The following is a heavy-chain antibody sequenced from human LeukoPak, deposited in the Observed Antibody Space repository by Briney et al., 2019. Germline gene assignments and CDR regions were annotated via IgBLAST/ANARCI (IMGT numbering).Heavy chain of an antibody. J-gene: IGHJ5*02. Sequence: GGSLRLSCAVSGFTFSNFPMTWVRQAPGKGLEWVSVISGTGDSTHYADSVKGRFTISRDNSENTLYLQINSLRAEDTAVYYCARGALPIWFGENSSYHWFDPWGQGTLVTVSS. D-gene: IGHD3-10*01. CDR1: GFTFSNFP. CDR2: ISGTGDST. CDR3: ARGALPIWFGENSSYHWFDP. V-gene: IGHV3-23*01.